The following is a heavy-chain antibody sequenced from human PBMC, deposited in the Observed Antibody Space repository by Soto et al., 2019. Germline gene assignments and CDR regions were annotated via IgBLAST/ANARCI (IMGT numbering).Heavy chain of an antibody. CDR2: ISSSASHI. V-gene: IGHV3-21*01. D-gene: IGHD2-15*01. Sequence: GGSLRLSCAASGFTVSSNYMSWVRQAPGKGLEWVSSISSSASHINYADSVKGRFTISRDNAKKSLYLQMNSLRAEDTAVYYCARGYTGYCSGGTCYWFDPWGQGTLVTVSS. J-gene: IGHJ5*02. CDR3: ARGYTGYCSGGTCYWFDP. CDR1: GFTVSSNY.